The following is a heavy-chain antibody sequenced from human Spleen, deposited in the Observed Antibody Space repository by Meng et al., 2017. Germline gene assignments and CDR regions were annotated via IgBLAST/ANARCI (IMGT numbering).Heavy chain of an antibody. CDR3: AGGAVVTLIFYHAMDV. J-gene: IGHJ6*02. CDR2: IYQSGST. D-gene: IGHD2-21*02. Sequence: SETLSLTCAVSGYSITGSYNWGWIRQSPGKGLEWIGSIYQSGSTYYNTSIKSRVTMSADTSKNQFSLKLTSVTAADTAVYYCAGGAVVTLIFYHAMDVWGQGTTVTVAS. CDR1: GYSITGSYN. V-gene: IGHV4-38-2*01.